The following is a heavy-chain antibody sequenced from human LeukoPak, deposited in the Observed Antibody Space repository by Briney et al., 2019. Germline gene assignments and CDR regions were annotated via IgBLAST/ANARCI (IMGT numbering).Heavy chain of an antibody. J-gene: IGHJ4*02. D-gene: IGHD3-10*01. CDR2: ISSGSSHI. CDR3: SREEIRSGSYSGY. Sequence: GGSLRLSCAASGSTFSSYSMNWVRQAPGKGLEWVSSISSGSSHIYYADSVKGRFTISRDNAKNSLYLQMNNLRAEDTAVYYCSREEIRSGSYSGYWGQGTLVTVSS. V-gene: IGHV3-21*01. CDR1: GSTFSSYS.